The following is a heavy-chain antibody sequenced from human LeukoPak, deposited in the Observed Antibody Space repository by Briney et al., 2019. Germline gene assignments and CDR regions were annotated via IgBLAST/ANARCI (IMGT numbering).Heavy chain of an antibody. CDR2: FDPEDGET. J-gene: IGHJ3*02. CDR1: GYTLTELS. Sequence: ASVKASCKVSGYTLTELSMHWVRQAPGKGLEWMGGFDPEDGETIYAQKFQGRVTMTEDTSTDTAYMELSSLRSDDTAVYYCARDGHRRYYYDSRGREGGFDIWGQGTMVTVSS. D-gene: IGHD3-22*01. V-gene: IGHV1-24*01. CDR3: ARDGHRRYYYDSRGREGGFDI.